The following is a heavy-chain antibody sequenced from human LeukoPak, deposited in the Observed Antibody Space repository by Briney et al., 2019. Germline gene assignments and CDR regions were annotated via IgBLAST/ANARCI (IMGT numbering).Heavy chain of an antibody. CDR2: INPNSGGT. CDR1: GYTFTGYY. V-gene: IGHV1-2*02. J-gene: IGHJ3*02. Sequence: ASVKVSCKASGYTFTGYYMHWVRQAPGQGLEWMGWINPNSGGTNYAQKFQGRVTMTRDTSISTAYMELSRLRSDDTAVYYRARVVAAARYGGAFDIWGQGTIVTVSS. D-gene: IGHD6-13*01. CDR3: ARVVAAARYGGAFDI.